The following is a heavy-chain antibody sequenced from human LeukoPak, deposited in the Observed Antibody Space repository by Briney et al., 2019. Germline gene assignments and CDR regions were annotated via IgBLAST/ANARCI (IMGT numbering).Heavy chain of an antibody. CDR1: GYTFTGYY. CDR2: INPNSGGT. J-gene: IGHJ4*02. V-gene: IGHV1-2*06. Sequence: ASVKVSCKASGYTFTGYYINWVRQAPGQGLEWMGRINPNSGGTTYAQKFQGGVTMTRDTSISTAYMEVSRLRSDDTAIYYCARDMPAGLGFDYWGQGTLVTVSS. D-gene: IGHD2-2*01. CDR3: ARDMPAGLGFDY.